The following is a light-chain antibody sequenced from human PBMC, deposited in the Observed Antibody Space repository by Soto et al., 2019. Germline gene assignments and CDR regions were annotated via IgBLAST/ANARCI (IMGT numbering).Light chain of an antibody. CDR2: AAS. CDR1: QSVGNN. V-gene: IGKV3-15*01. CDR3: QQYNEWPPFT. Sequence: EIVLTQSPGTLSLSPGERVTLSCRASQSVGNNLAWYQQKPGQAPRLVIYAASTRATGIPDRFSGSVSGTEFTLTISSLQSEDFAVYYCQQYNEWPPFTFGQGTRLEIK. J-gene: IGKJ5*01.